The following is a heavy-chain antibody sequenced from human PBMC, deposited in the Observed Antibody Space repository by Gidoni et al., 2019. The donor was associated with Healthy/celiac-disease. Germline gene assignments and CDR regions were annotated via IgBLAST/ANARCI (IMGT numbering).Heavy chain of an antibody. CDR3: AKDQEGYYDSSGYAY. Sequence: QVQLVESGGGVVQPGRSLRLSCAASGFTFGSYGMPWVRQAPRKGLEGGAVLSNDGSNKYYADSVKGRFTISRDNSKNTLYLQMNSLRAEDTAVYYCAKDQEGYYDSSGYAYWGQGTLVTVSS. CDR1: GFTFGSYG. CDR2: LSNDGSNK. D-gene: IGHD3-22*01. J-gene: IGHJ4*02. V-gene: IGHV3-30*18.